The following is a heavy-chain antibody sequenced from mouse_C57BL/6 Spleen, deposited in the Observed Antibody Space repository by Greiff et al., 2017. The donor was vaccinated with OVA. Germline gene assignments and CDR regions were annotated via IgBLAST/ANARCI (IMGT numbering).Heavy chain of an antibody. J-gene: IGHJ3*01. CDR3: ASPYSNPVAY. Sequence: ESGAELARPGASVKLSCKASGYTFTSYGISWVKQRTGQGLEWIGEIYPRSGNTYYNEKFKGKATLTADKSSSTAYMELRSLTSEDSAVYFCASPYSNPVAYWGQGTLVTVSA. V-gene: IGHV1-81*01. CDR2: IYPRSGNT. D-gene: IGHD2-5*01. CDR1: GYTFTSYG.